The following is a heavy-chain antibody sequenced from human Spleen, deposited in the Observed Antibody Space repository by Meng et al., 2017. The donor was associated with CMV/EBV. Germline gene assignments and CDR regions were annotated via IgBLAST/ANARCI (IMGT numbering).Heavy chain of an antibody. CDR3: ARGGRVVPATLGGFEY. CDR2: IDRDGST. CDR1: GFTFDKYW. V-gene: IGHV3-74*01. Sequence: GGPLRLSCSASGFTFDKYWMHWVRQAPGEGLVWVSRIDRDGSTIYADSVRGRFTISRDNAQSSVYLQMNSLRAEDTALYFCARGGRVVPATLGGFEYWGRGALVTVSS. D-gene: IGHD2-2*01. J-gene: IGHJ4*02.